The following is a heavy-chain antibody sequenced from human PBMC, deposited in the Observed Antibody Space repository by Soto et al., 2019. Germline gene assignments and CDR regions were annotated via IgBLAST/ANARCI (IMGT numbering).Heavy chain of an antibody. CDR2: IWYDGSNK. Sequence: GGSLRLSCAASGFTFSSYGMHWVRQAPGKGLEWVAVIWYDGSNKYYADSVKGRFTISRDNSKNTLYLQMNSLRAEDTAVYYCARYFGSSGSADFDYWGQGTLVTVSS. V-gene: IGHV3-33*01. D-gene: IGHD6-19*01. CDR1: GFTFSSYG. J-gene: IGHJ4*02. CDR3: ARYFGSSGSADFDY.